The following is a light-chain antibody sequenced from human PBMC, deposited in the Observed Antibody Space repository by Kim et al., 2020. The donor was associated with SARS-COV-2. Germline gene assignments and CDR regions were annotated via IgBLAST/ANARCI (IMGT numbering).Light chain of an antibody. CDR3: CSYAGSNTPSVV. CDR1: SSDVGTSNL. CDR2: DVS. V-gene: IGLV2-23*02. Sequence: ILISCSAASSDVGTSNLLSWYHQHPRKAPNLMISDVSRRPSGVAYRFSGSKSGDTASLTISGLQAEDEADYYCCSYAGSNTPSVVFGGGTQLTVL. J-gene: IGLJ2*01.